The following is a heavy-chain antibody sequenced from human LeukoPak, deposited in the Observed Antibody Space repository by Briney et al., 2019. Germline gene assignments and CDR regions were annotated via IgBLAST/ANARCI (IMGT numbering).Heavy chain of an antibody. CDR2: ISGSGGST. J-gene: IGHJ4*02. D-gene: IGHD4-23*01. V-gene: IGHV3-23*01. Sequence: GGSLRLSCAASGFTFSTYAMSWVRQAPGKGLEWVSAISGSGGSTYYADSVKGRFTISRDNSKNTLYLQMNSLRAEDTAVYYCAKLQGGRGVVKKSDYWGQGTLVTVSS. CDR1: GFTFSTYA. CDR3: AKLQGGRGVVKKSDY.